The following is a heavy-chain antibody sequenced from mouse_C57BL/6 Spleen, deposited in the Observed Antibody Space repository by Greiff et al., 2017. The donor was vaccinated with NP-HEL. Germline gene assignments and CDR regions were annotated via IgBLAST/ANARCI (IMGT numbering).Heavy chain of an antibody. Sequence: EVHLVESGGGLVQPGGSLSLSCAASGFTFTDYYMSWVRQPPGKALEWLGFIRHKANGYTTEYSASVKGRFTISRDNSQSILYLQMNALRAEDSATYYCARYGSSYDWYFDVWGTGTTVTVSS. CDR3: ARYGSSYDWYFDV. CDR2: IRHKANGYTT. CDR1: GFTFTDYY. V-gene: IGHV7-3*01. D-gene: IGHD1-1*01. J-gene: IGHJ1*03.